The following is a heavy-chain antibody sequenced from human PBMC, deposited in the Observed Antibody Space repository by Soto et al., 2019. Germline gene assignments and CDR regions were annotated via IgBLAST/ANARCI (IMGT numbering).Heavy chain of an antibody. CDR3: ARDPPPPDY. V-gene: IGHV1-18*01. CDR2: ISAYNGNT. Sequence: QVQLVQSGAEVKKPGASVKVSCKASGYTFASYAISWMRQAPGQGLEWMGWISAYNGNTNYAQKLQGRVTMTTDTSTSTAYTELRILRSDDTAVYYCARDPPPPDYWGQGTLVTVSS. J-gene: IGHJ4*02. CDR1: GYTFASYA.